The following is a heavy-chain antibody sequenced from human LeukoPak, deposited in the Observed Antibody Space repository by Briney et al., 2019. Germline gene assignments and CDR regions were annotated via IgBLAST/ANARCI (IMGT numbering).Heavy chain of an antibody. J-gene: IGHJ6*03. CDR3: ARAPLYDSSGYYYGNYYYYMDV. CDR2: INHSGST. V-gene: IGHV4-34*01. Sequence: SETLSLTCAVYGGSFSGYYWSWIRQPPGKGLEWIGEINHSGSTNYNPSLKSRVTISVDTSKKQFSLKLSSVTAADTAVYYCARAPLYDSSGYYYGNYYYYMDVWGEGTTVTVSS. CDR1: GGSFSGYY. D-gene: IGHD3-22*01.